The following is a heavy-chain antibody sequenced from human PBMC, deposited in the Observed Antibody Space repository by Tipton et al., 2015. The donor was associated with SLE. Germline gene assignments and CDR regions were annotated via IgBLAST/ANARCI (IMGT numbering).Heavy chain of an antibody. V-gene: IGHV4-30-4*01. D-gene: IGHD6-13*01. CDR1: GGSISSGDYY. CDR2: INHSGST. J-gene: IGHJ1*01. Sequence: TLSLTCTVSGGSISSGDYYWSWIRQPPGKGLEWIGEINHSGSTNYNPSLKSRVTISVDTSKNQFSLKLSSVTAADTAVYYCARTGYSSSWLYFQHWGQGTLVTVSS. CDR3: ARTGYSSSWLYFQH.